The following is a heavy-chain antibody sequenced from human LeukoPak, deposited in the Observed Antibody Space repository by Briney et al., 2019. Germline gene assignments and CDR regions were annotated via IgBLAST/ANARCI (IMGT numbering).Heavy chain of an antibody. V-gene: IGHV3-23*01. CDR2: ISGSGGST. D-gene: IGHD3-22*01. CDR1: GFTFSSYA. J-gene: IGHJ4*02. Sequence: GGSLRLSCAASGFTFSSYAMSWVRQAPGKGLGWVSAISGSGGSTYYADSVKGRFTISRDNSKNTLYLQMNSLRAEDTAVYYCAKDRRPFSGSSTYYYDSSGYAGDYWGQGTLVTVSS. CDR3: AKDRRPFSGSSTYYYDSSGYAGDY.